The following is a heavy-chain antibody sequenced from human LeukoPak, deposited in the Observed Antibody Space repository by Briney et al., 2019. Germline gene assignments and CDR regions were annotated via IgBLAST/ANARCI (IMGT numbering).Heavy chain of an antibody. CDR3: ARDGDYGDGNY. CDR1: GGSFSGYY. D-gene: IGHD4-17*01. Sequence: SETLSLTCAVYGGSFSGYYWSWIRQPPGKGLEWIGEINHSGSTNYNPSLKSRVTIPVDTSKNQLSLKLSSVTAADTAVYYCARDGDYGDGNYWGQGTLVTVSS. CDR2: INHSGST. J-gene: IGHJ4*02. V-gene: IGHV4-34*01.